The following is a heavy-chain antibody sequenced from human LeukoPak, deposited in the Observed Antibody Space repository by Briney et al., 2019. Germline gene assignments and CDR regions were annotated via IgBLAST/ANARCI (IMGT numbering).Heavy chain of an antibody. D-gene: IGHD3-22*01. V-gene: IGHV1-2*06. J-gene: IGHJ4*02. CDR1: GYTFTGYY. CDR3: ARDLVQRGNYYDSSGPLDY. CDR2: NNPNSGHT. Sequence: ASVKVSCKASGYTFTGYYMHWVKQAPGQGLKWMGRNNPNSGHTNYAQKFQGRVTMTRDTSISTAYMELSRLRSDDTAVYYCARDLVQRGNYYDSSGPLDYWGQGTLVTVSS.